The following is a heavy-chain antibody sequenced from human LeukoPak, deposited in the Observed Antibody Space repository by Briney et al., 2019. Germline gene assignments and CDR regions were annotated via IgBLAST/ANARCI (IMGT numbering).Heavy chain of an antibody. CDR3: ARYYYGDYEDF. CDR1: GFTSSTYW. D-gene: IGHD4-17*01. V-gene: IGHV3-74*01. J-gene: IGHJ4*02. Sequence: PGGSLRLSCAASGFTSSTYWIHWVRQAPGKGLVWVSRINSDGSSTSYADSVKGRFTISRDNAKNTVYLHMNSLKVEDTAVYYCARYYYGDYEDFWGQGTLVAVSS. CDR2: INSDGSST.